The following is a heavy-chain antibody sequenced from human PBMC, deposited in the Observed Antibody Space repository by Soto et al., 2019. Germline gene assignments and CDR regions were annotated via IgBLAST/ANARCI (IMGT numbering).Heavy chain of an antibody. Sequence: QLQLQESGPGLVKPSETLSLTCTVSGGSISSSSYYWGWIRQPPGKGLEWIGSIYYSGSTYYNPSLKSRVTISVDTSKNQFSLKLSSVTAADTAVYYCAGELLWFGTYYFDYWGQGTLVTVSS. CDR1: GGSISSSSYY. V-gene: IGHV4-39*02. CDR2: IYYSGST. J-gene: IGHJ4*02. CDR3: AGELLWFGTYYFDY. D-gene: IGHD3-10*01.